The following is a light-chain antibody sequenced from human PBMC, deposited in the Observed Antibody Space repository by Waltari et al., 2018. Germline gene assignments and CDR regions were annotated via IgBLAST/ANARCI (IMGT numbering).Light chain of an antibody. V-gene: IGKV1-33*01. CDR1: QDISNY. CDR2: EAS. Sequence: DIQMTQSPSSLSASVGDRVTITCQASQDISNYLNWYQQKPGKAPKLLIYEASNLETGVPSRFSGSGSGTDFTFTISSLQPEDIATYYCQQYDNLFTFGPGTKVDMK. J-gene: IGKJ3*01. CDR3: QQYDNLFT.